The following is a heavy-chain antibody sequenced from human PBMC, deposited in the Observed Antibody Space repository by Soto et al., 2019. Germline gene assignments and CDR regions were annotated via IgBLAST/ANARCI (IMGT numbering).Heavy chain of an antibody. J-gene: IGHJ6*04. CDR1: GFTFTSSA. CDR3: ASPLGRDCSGGSCPMDV. V-gene: IGHV1-58*01. D-gene: IGHD2-15*01. CDR2: IVVGSGNT. Sequence: SVKVSCKASGFTFTSSAVQWVRQARGQRLEWIGWIVVGSGNTNYAQKFQERVTITRDMSTSTAYMELSSLRSEDTAVYYCASPLGRDCSGGSCPMDVWGKGTTVTVSS.